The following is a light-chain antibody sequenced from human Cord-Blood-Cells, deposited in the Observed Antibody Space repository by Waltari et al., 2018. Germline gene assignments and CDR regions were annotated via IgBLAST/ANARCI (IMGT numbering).Light chain of an antibody. J-gene: IGLJ3*02. V-gene: IGLV1-40*01. CDR1: SSNIGAGYD. CDR3: QSYDSSLSGWV. CDR2: GNS. Sequence: QSVLTQPPSVSGAPGQRVTISCPGRSSNIGAGYDVPWDQQLPGTAPQLLISGNSNRPSGFPDRFSGSKSGTSASLAITGLQAEDEADYYCQSYDSSLSGWVFGGGTKLTVL.